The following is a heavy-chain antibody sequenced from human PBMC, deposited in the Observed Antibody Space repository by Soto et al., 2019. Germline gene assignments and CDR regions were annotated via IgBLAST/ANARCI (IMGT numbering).Heavy chain of an antibody. CDR1: GVTFSGYY. CDR2: INHSGST. D-gene: IGHD2-8*02. V-gene: IGHV4-34*01. CDR3: ARDKITGLFDY. J-gene: IGHJ4*02. Sequence: PSETLRLTCAVDGVTFSGYYWTLIRPPPGTGPEWIGEINHSGSTNYNPSLKSRVTISVDTSKNQFSLKLTSVTAADTAVYYCARDKITGLFDYWGQGTLVTVSS.